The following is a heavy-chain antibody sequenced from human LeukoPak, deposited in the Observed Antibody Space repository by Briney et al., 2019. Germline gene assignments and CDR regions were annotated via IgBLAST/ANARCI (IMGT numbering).Heavy chain of an antibody. D-gene: IGHD3-10*01. Sequence: GGSLRLSCAASGFTFSSYAMHWVRQAPGKGLEWVAVISYDGSNKYYADSVKGRFTISRDNSKNTLYLQMNSLRAEDTAVYYCAKASGGFYYYGMDVWGQGTTVTVSS. J-gene: IGHJ6*02. V-gene: IGHV3-30-3*01. CDR1: GFTFSSYA. CDR2: ISYDGSNK. CDR3: AKASGGFYYYGMDV.